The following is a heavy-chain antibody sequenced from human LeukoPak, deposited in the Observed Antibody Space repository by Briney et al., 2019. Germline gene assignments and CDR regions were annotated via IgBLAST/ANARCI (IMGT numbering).Heavy chain of an antibody. D-gene: IGHD1-7*01. CDR2: IYPGDSDT. J-gene: IGHJ6*02. CDR3: ARGAAGTTPDYYYFGLDV. Sequence: GESLKISCKGSGYRFTDYWIGWVRQMPGKGLEWMGIIYPGDSDTRYSPSFQGQVTISADKPINTAHLQWSSLKASDTAMYYCARGAAGTTPDYYYFGLDVWGQGTTVRVSS. CDR1: GYRFTDYW. V-gene: IGHV5-51*04.